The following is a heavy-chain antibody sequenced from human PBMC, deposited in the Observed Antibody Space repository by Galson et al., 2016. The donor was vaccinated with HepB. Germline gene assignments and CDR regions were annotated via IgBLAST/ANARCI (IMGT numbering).Heavy chain of an antibody. CDR1: GFSFSNAW. CDR2: IKSKIDGGTR. Sequence: SLRLSCAASGFSFSNAWMNWVRQAPGKGLEWVGRIKSKIDGGTRDYAAPVKGRFTISRDDSKNTLYLQMNSLKTEDTAVYYCTRPLMAGYYYYYGMDVWGQGTTVTVSS. V-gene: IGHV3-15*07. D-gene: IGHD6-19*01. J-gene: IGHJ6*02. CDR3: TRPLMAGYYYYYGMDV.